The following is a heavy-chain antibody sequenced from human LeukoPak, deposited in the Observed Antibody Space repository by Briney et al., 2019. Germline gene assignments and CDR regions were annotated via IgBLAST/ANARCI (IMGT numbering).Heavy chain of an antibody. D-gene: IGHD1-26*01. CDR3: ARGDRLGATLYYFEY. CDR2: IYYSGST. Sequence: SETLSLTCTVSGGSITTSSYYWGWIRQPPGTGLEWLGSIYYSGSTHYNPSLKSRVTISLDTSKNQFSLKLSSVTAADTAVYYCARGDRLGATLYYFEYWGQGTLVTVSS. J-gene: IGHJ4*02. CDR1: GGSITTSSYY. V-gene: IGHV4-39*07.